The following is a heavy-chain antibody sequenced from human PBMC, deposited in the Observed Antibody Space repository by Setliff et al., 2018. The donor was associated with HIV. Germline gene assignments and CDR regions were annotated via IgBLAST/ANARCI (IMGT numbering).Heavy chain of an antibody. V-gene: IGHV4-30-2*01. Sequence: SETLSLTCSVSGDSISSGSYFWGWIRQTPGKGLEWIGYIYHSGSTFYNPSLKSRVTISVDRSRNHFSLKLTSMTAADTAVYYCARGGPASPHWFDPWGQGTLVTVSS. D-gene: IGHD3-16*01. CDR2: IYHSGST. CDR1: GDSISSGSYF. CDR3: ARGGPASPHWFDP. J-gene: IGHJ5*02.